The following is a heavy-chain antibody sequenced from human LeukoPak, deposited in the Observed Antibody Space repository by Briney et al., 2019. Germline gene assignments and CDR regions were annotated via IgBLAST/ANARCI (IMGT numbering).Heavy chain of an antibody. D-gene: IGHD2-2*01. J-gene: IGHJ3*02. V-gene: IGHV3-23*01. Sequence: GGSLRLSCAASGFTFSSYAMSWVRQAPGKGLEWVSAISGSGGSTYYADSVKGRFTISRDSSKNTLYLQMNSLRAEDTAVYYCAKDRIVVVPAAIDAFDIWGQGTMVTVSS. CDR2: ISGSGGST. CDR1: GFTFSSYA. CDR3: AKDRIVVVPAAIDAFDI.